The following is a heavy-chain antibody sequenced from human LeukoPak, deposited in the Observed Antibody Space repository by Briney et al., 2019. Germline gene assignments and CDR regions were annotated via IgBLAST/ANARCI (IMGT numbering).Heavy chain of an antibody. CDR1: GYTFTGYY. CDR3: ARVRDYYDSSGYPNRFDP. V-gene: IGHV1-2*02. CDR2: INPNSGGT. D-gene: IGHD3-22*01. Sequence: ASVKVSCKASGYTFTGYYMHWVRQAPGQGLEWMGWINPNSGGTSYAQKFRGRVTMTRDTSISTAYMELSRLRSDDTAVYYCARVRDYYDSSGYPNRFDPWGQGTLVTVSS. J-gene: IGHJ5*02.